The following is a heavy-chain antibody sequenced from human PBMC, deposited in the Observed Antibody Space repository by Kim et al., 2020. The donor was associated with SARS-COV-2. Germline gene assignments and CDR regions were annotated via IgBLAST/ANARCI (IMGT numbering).Heavy chain of an antibody. CDR2: ISYDGSNK. J-gene: IGHJ2*01. V-gene: IGHV3-30*03. CDR3: ARDYGDYVGWYFDL. Sequence: GGSLRLSCAASGFTFSSYGMHWVRQAPGKGLEWVAVISYDGSNKYYADSVKGRFTISRDNSKNTLYLQMNSLRAEDTAVYYCARDYGDYVGWYFDLWGRGTLVTVSS. D-gene: IGHD4-17*01. CDR1: GFTFSSYG.